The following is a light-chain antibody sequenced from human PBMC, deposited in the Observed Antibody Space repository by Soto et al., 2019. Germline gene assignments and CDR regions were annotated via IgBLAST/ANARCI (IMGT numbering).Light chain of an antibody. Sequence: EIVMTQSPATLSVSPGERATLSCRASQSVVIYLAWYQQKPGQAPRLLIYGASTRAPGIPARFSGSGSGTEFTLTISSLQSEDFAVYYCQQYNNWPRTFGQGTKVEIQ. V-gene: IGKV3-15*01. J-gene: IGKJ1*01. CDR3: QQYNNWPRT. CDR2: GAS. CDR1: QSVVIY.